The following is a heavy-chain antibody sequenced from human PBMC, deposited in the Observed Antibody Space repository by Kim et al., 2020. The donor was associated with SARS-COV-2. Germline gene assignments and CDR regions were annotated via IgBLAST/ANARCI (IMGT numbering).Heavy chain of an antibody. CDR1: GFTFSDYY. CDR2: ISSSSSYT. CDR3: ARVGDGYVWGSYRDYYYYYGMDV. D-gene: IGHD3-16*02. J-gene: IGHJ6*02. Sequence: GGSLRLSCAASGFTFSDYYMSWIRQAPGKGLEWVSYISSSSSYTSYADSVKGRFTISRDNAKNSLYLQMNSLRAEDTAVYYCARVGDGYVWGSYRDYYYYYGMDVWGQGTTVTVSS. V-gene: IGHV3-11*05.